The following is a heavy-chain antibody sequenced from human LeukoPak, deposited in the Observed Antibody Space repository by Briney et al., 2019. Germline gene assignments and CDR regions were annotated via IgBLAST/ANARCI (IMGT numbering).Heavy chain of an antibody. D-gene: IGHD3-3*01. CDR2: ITSGGTYT. CDR1: GFTFSTYN. Sequence: GGSLRLSCAASGFTFSTYNMNWVRQAPGKGLEWVSSITSGGTYTHYADSVKGRFTASRDNAKNSLYLRMNSLRAEDTAVYYCAREYDFWSGYNYYMDVWGKGTTVTVSS. CDR3: AREYDFWSGYNYYMDV. J-gene: IGHJ6*03. V-gene: IGHV3-21*01.